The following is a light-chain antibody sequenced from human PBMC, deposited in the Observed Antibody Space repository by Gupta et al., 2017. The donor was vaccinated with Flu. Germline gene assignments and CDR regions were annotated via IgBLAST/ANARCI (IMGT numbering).Light chain of an antibody. Sequence: DIQMTQSPSSLSASVGARVTITCRASQSISTYLNWFQQKPGKTPKFLIYHASNLQSGVPSRFSGSGSGTDFTLTINSVQPEDFATYFCQQSDSTLWTFGQGTKVEV. CDR3: QQSDSTLWT. J-gene: IGKJ1*01. V-gene: IGKV1-39*01. CDR2: HAS. CDR1: QSISTY.